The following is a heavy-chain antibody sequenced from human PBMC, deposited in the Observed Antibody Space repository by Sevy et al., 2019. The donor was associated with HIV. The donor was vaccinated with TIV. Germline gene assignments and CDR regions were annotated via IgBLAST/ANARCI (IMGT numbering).Heavy chain of an antibody. CDR3: ATLALMLPAAMPYSDY. V-gene: IGHV1-2*02. CDR2: INPNSGGT. D-gene: IGHD2-2*01. CDR1: GYTFTGYH. Sequence: ASVKVSCKASGYTFTGYHMHWVRQAPGQGLEWMGWINPNSGGTNYAQKFQGRVTMTRDTSISTAYMELSRLRSDDTAVYYCATLALMLPAAMPYSDYWGQGTLVTVSS. J-gene: IGHJ4*02.